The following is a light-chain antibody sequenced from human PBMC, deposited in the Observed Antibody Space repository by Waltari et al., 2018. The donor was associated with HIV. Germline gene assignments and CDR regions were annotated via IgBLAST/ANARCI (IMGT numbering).Light chain of an antibody. J-gene: IGLJ2*01. CDR2: NDI. CDR1: NIGTKD. Sequence: SYELTQPFSVSVALGQTARIPCGGSNIGTKDVHWYQQKPGQAPLLLIFNDIHRPSGVPARFSGSKSRNLATLTISGAQAGDEAAYYCQVWHYTVVFGGGTKVTV. CDR3: QVWHYTVV. V-gene: IGLV3-9*01.